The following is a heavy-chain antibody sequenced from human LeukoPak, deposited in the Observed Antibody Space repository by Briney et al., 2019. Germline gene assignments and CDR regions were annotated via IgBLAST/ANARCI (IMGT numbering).Heavy chain of an antibody. CDR3: ARDAQWLVPEGYFYYMDV. CDR1: GFTFSRHS. CDR2: ISSRSTNI. V-gene: IGHV3-21*01. J-gene: IGHJ6*03. Sequence: GGSLRLSCAGSGFTFSRHSTNWFRQTPGKGLDRVSSISSRSTNIFYADSVKGRFTISRDNAKNSLYLQMNSLGAEDTAVYYCARDAQWLVPEGYFYYMDVWGKGTTVTVSS. D-gene: IGHD6-19*01.